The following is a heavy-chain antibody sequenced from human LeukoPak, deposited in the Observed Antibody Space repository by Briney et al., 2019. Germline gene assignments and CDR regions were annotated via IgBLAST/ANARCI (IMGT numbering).Heavy chain of an antibody. V-gene: IGHV4-59*12. D-gene: IGHD6-13*01. Sequence: SETLSLTCTVSGGSITNYYWSWIRQPPGKGLEWIGYIHYSGSTKYKSSLKSRVTISVDTSKNQFSLKLSSVTAADTAVYYCARRSSWSAYYFDYWGQGTLVTVSS. J-gene: IGHJ4*02. CDR2: IHYSGST. CDR1: GGSITNYY. CDR3: ARRSSWSAYYFDY.